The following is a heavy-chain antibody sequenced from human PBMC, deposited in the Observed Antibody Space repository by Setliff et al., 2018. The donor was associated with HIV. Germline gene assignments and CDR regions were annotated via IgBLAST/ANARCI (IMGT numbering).Heavy chain of an antibody. J-gene: IGHJ6*03. CDR3: ARVSCSSWYSIPRYYYYSMDV. Sequence: TSETLSLTCAVYGASFSGYYWSWIRQPPGKDLEWIGEINHSGSTNYNPSLKSRVTISVDTSKNQFSLRLRSVTAADTAVYYCARVSCSSWYSIPRYYYYSMDVWGNGTTVTVSS. V-gene: IGHV4-34*01. D-gene: IGHD6-13*01. CDR2: INHSGST. CDR1: GASFSGYY.